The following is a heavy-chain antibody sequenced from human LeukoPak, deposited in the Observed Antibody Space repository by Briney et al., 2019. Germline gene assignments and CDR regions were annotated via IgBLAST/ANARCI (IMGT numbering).Heavy chain of an antibody. Sequence: KTSETLSLTCTVSGGSSIGSGGYYWTWIGQHPEKGLEWIGYFYHRASYNPSLKSRVTISVDTSKNQFSLSLASVTAADTAVYYCVREGEYGEDYYWGQGAQVIVST. CDR2: FYHRA. CDR3: VREGEYGEDYY. V-gene: IGHV4-31*03. J-gene: IGHJ4*02. D-gene: IGHD4-17*01. CDR1: GGSSIGSGGYY.